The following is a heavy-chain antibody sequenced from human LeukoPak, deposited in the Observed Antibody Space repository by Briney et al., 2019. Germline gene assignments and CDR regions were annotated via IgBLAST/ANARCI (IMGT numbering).Heavy chain of an antibody. V-gene: IGHV3-74*01. CDR3: ARVPGYSSGWFDY. CDR1: GFTFSSYW. J-gene: IGHJ4*02. Sequence: GGSLRLSCAASGFTFSSYWMHWVRQAPGKGPVWVSRINSDGSSTSYADSVKGRFTISRDNAKNTLYLQMNSLRAEDTAVYYCARVPGYSSGWFDYWGQGTLVTVSS. CDR2: INSDGSST. D-gene: IGHD6-19*01.